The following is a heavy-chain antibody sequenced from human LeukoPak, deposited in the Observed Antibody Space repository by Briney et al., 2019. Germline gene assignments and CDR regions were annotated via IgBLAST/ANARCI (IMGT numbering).Heavy chain of an antibody. J-gene: IGHJ4*02. CDR1: GFTFSSYA. CDR3: AKDRSGYDYHFDY. D-gene: IGHD5-12*01. V-gene: IGHV3-23*01. CDR2: ISGSGGNT. Sequence: PGGSLRLSCAASGFTFSSYAMSWVRQAPGKGLEWVSAISGSGGNTYYADSVKGRFTISRDNSKNTLYLQMNSLRAEDTAVYYCAKDRSGYDYHFDYWGQGTLVTVSS.